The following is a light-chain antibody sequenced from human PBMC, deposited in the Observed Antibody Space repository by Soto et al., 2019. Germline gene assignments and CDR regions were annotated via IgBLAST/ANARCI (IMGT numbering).Light chain of an antibody. J-gene: IGKJ5*01. Sequence: EIVLTQSPGTLSLSSGERATLSCRASQSVSSSCLAWYQQKPGQAPRLLIYGASSRATGIADRFSGSGSGTDFTLTISRLEPEDFAVYYCQQYGSSPRTFGQGTRLEIK. CDR3: QQYGSSPRT. CDR2: GAS. CDR1: QSVSSSC. V-gene: IGKV3-20*01.